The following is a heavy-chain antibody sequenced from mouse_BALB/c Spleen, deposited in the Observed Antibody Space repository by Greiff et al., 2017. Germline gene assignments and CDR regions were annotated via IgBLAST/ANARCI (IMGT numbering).Heavy chain of an antibody. Sequence: EVKLEESGGGLVQPGGSMKLSCVASGFTFSNYWMNWVRQSPEKGLEWVAEIRLKSNNYATHYAESVKGRFTISRDDSKSSVYLRMNNLRAEDTGIYYCTRPKTYYGLYFDYWGQGTTLTVSS. CDR3: TRPKTYYGLYFDY. J-gene: IGHJ2*01. V-gene: IGHV6-6*02. CDR2: IRLKSNNYAT. D-gene: IGHD2-10*01. CDR1: GFTFSNYW.